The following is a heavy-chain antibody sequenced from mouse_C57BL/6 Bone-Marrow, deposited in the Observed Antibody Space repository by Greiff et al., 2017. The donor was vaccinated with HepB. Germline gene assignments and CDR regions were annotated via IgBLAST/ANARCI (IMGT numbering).Heavy chain of an antibody. J-gene: IGHJ2*01. CDR3: ARKGIYYGSLNY. CDR2: IHPNSGST. CDR1: GYTFTSYW. Sequence: QVHVKQPGAELVKPGASVKLSCKASGYTFTSYWMHWVKQRPGQGLEWIGMIHPNSGSTNYNEKFKSKATLTVDKSSSTAYMQLSSLTSEDSAVYYCARKGIYYGSLNYWGQGTTLTVSS. D-gene: IGHD1-1*01. V-gene: IGHV1-64*01.